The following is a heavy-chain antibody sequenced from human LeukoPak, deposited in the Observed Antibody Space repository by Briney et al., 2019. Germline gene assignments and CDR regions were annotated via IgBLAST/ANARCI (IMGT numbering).Heavy chain of an antibody. CDR2: IRSKAYGGTT. CDR3: TRLFLEAFYYDSSGPPRSPLFDY. CDR1: GFTLGDYA. D-gene: IGHD3-22*01. Sequence: GGSLRLSCTASGFTLGDYAMSWFRQAPGKGLEWVGFIRSKAYGGTTEYAASVKGRFTISRDDSKSIAYLQMNSLKTEDTAVYYCTRLFLEAFYYDSSGPPRSPLFDYWGQGTLVTVSS. V-gene: IGHV3-49*03. J-gene: IGHJ4*02.